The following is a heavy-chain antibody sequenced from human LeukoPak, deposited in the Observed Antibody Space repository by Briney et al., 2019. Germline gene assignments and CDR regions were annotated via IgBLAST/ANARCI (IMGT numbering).Heavy chain of an antibody. CDR1: GGSFSGYY. CDR3: ARQKGITFGGAYNWFDP. CDR2: INHSGST. V-gene: IGHV4-34*01. D-gene: IGHD3-16*01. J-gene: IGHJ5*02. Sequence: SETLSLTCVVYGGSFSGYYWSWIRQPPGKGLEWIGEINHSGSTNYNPSLKSRVTISVDTSKNQFSLKLSSVTAADTAVYYCARQKGITFGGAYNWFDPWGQGTLVTVSS.